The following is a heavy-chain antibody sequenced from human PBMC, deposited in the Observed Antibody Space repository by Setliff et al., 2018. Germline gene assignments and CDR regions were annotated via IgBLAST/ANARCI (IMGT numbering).Heavy chain of an antibody. D-gene: IGHD2-15*01. CDR1: DDSTRNNNYF. J-gene: IGHJ4*02. CDR2: MYHNGDT. Sequence: SETLSLTCAVSDDSTRNNNYFWAWIRQPPGKGLEWIGFMYHNGDTHYSPSLKSRVSLSVDTSKRQVSLKLNTATAADTAVYYCARGTYANSWARFDFWGRGTLVTV. CDR3: ARGTYANSWARFDF. V-gene: IGHV4-30-4*08.